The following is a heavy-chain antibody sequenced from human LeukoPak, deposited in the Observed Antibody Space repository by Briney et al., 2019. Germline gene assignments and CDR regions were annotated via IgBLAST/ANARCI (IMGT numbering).Heavy chain of an antibody. CDR1: GFTFSNYD. CDR2: ISDSGGST. Sequence: GGSLRLSCAASGFTFSNYDMSWVRQAPGKGLGWVSSISDSGGSTYYGDSVRGRLIISRDNSKNTLYVQMNNLSAADTAVYYCAKDLSRAVAADWFDPWDQGSLVTVSS. D-gene: IGHD6-19*01. CDR3: AKDLSRAVAADWFDP. J-gene: IGHJ5*02. V-gene: IGHV3-23*01.